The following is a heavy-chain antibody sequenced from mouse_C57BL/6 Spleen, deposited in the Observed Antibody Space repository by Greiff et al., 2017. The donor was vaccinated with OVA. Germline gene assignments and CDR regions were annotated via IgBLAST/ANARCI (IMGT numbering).Heavy chain of an antibody. CDR3: ASLYYYGSSGDYYAMDY. D-gene: IGHD1-1*01. J-gene: IGHJ4*01. CDR1: GYSITSGYY. CDR2: ISYDGSN. Sequence: EVQLQESGPGLVKPSQSLSLTCSVTGYSITSGYYWNWIRQFPGNKLEWMGYISYDGSNNYNPSLKNRISITRDTSKNQFFLKLNSVTTEDTATYYCASLYYYGSSGDYYAMDYWGQGTSVTVSS. V-gene: IGHV3-6*01.